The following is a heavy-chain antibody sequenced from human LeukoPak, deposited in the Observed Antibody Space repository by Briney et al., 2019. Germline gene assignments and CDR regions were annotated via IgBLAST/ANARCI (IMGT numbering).Heavy chain of an antibody. D-gene: IGHD6-19*01. V-gene: IGHV3-23*01. J-gene: IGHJ3*02. CDR1: GFTFNSYA. Sequence: GGSLRLSCAASGFTFNSYAMSWVRQAPGKGLEWVSTITSSVDNTFYADSVKGRFTMSRDNSKNTLYLQMNSLRAEDTAVYYCARGAYSGGWAFDIWGQGTVVTVSS. CDR3: ARGAYSGGWAFDI. CDR2: ITSSVDNT.